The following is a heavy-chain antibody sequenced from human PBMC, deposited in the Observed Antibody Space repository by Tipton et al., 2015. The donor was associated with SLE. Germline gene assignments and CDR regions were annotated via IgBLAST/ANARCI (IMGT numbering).Heavy chain of an antibody. CDR3: ARGRVFSDIVVVVAANGALDI. J-gene: IGHJ3*02. V-gene: IGHV4-34*01. CDR2: INHSGST. CDR1: GGSFSGYY. Sequence: TLSLTCAVYGGSFSGYYWSWIRQPPGKGLEWIGEINHSGSTNYNPSLKSRVTISVDTSKNQFSLKLSSVTAADTAVYYCARGRVFSDIVVVVAANGALDIWGQGTMVTVAS. D-gene: IGHD2-15*01.